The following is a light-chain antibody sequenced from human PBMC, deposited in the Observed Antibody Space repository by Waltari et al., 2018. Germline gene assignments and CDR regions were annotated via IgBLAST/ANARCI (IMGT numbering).Light chain of an antibody. CDR3: QTGGHGTWV. J-gene: IGLJ3*02. V-gene: IGLV4-69*01. CDR2: VNSDGSH. Sequence: QLVLTQSPSASASLGASVKLTCTLSRGHSSNVIAWLQQQPEKGARYRLKVNSDGSHSKGDEIPYRFSGSSSVAERYLTISSVQPEDEADYYCQTGGHGTWVFGGGTKLTVL. CDR1: RGHSSNV.